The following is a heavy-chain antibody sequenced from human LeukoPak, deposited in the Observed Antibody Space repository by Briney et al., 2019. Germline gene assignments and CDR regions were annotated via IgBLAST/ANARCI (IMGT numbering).Heavy chain of an antibody. V-gene: IGHV4-59*11. D-gene: IGHD5-24*01. CDR1: GGSISSQY. CDR2: IYYRGST. Sequence: SETLSLTCTVSGGSISSQYWSWIRQPRGKGGEWIGYIYYRGSTNYNPSLKSRVTISVDTSKNQFSLKLSSVTAADTAVYYCARGIVGDGYNYAYWYFDLWGRGTLVTVSS. J-gene: IGHJ2*01. CDR3: ARGIVGDGYNYAYWYFDL.